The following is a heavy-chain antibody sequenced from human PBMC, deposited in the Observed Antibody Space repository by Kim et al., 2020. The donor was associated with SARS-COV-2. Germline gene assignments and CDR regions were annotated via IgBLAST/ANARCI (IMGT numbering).Heavy chain of an antibody. CDR2: IYYSGST. V-gene: IGHV4-59*01. CDR1: GGSISSYY. D-gene: IGHD2-21*02. CDR3: AWGRRGHVYGVVTAIREFDY. J-gene: IGHJ4*02. Sequence: SETLSLTCTVSGGSISSYYWSWIRQPPGKGLEWIGYIYYSGSTNYNPSLKSRVTISVDTSKNQFSLKLSSVTAADTAVYYCAWGRRGHVYGVVTAIREFDYWGQGTLVTVSS.